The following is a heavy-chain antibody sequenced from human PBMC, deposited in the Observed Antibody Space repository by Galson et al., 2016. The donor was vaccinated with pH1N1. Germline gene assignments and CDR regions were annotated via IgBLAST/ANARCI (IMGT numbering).Heavy chain of an antibody. CDR3: ARGRYDYDGDFGF. J-gene: IGHJ4*02. V-gene: IGHV3-23*01. D-gene: IGHD4-23*01. Sequence: SLRLSCAASGFTFGTYAMTWVRQAPGKGLEWVSTISSSGGTTFYTDSVKGRFTISRDYSKNPLYLHMNSLRAGDTALYYWARGRYDYDGDFGFWGQGTLVTVSS. CDR1: GFTFGTYA. CDR2: ISSSGGTT.